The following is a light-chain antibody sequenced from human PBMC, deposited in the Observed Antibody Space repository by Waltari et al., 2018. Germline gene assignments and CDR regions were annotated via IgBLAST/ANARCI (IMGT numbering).Light chain of an antibody. V-gene: IGKV1-33*01. CDR3: QQYDNLRFT. CDR2: GAS. Sequence: DIQMTQSPSSLSASVGDRVTITCQASQGVRNHLSWYQHKPGNAPKLLFTGASTLEIGVPSRFSATGYGTHFTFIITSLQPEDVGTYYCQQYDNLRFTFGPGTKV. J-gene: IGKJ3*01. CDR1: QGVRNH.